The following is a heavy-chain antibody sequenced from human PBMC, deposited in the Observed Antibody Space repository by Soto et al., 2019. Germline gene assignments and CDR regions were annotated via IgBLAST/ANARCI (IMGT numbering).Heavy chain of an antibody. J-gene: IGHJ4*02. V-gene: IGHV3-48*01. CDR1: GFTFSSYS. CDR3: ARDGPMGYGDYFDY. Sequence: GGSLRLSCAASGFTFSSYSMNWVRQAPGKGLEWVSYISSSSSTIYYADSVKGRFTISRDNAKNSLYLQMNSLRAEDTAVYYCARDGPMGYGDYFDYWGQGTLVTVSS. D-gene: IGHD4-17*01. CDR2: ISSSSSTI.